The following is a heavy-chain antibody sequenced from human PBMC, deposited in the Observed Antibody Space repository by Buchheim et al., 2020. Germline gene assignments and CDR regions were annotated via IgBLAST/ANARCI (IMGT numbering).Heavy chain of an antibody. CDR3: AGEESVDQVYYYYGMDV. D-gene: IGHD3-3*01. CDR1: GFTFSSYA. CDR2: ISYDGSNK. V-gene: IGHV3-30-3*01. Sequence: QVQLVESGGGVVQPGRSLRLSCAASGFTFSSYAMHWVRQAPGKGLEWVAVISYDGSNKYYADSVKGRFTISRDNSKTTLYLQMNSLRAEDTAVYYCAGEESVDQVYYYYGMDVWGQGTT. J-gene: IGHJ6*02.